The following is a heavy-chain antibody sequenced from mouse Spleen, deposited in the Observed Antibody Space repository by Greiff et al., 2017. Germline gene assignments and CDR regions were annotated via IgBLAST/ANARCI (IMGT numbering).Heavy chain of an antibody. CDR2: ISSGSSTI. V-gene: IGHV5-17*01. Sequence: EVKLVESGGGLVKPGGSLKLSCAASGFTFSDYGMHWVRQAPEKGLEWVAYISSGSSTIYYADTVKGRFTISRDNAKNTLFLQMTSLRSEDTAMYYCARQGIAGASLPFAYWGQGTLVTVSA. CDR1: GFTFSDYG. J-gene: IGHJ3*01. CDR3: ARQGIAGASLPFAY. D-gene: IGHD1-2*01.